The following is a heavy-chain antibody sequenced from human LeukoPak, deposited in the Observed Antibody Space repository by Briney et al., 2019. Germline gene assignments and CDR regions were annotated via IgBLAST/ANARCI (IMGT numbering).Heavy chain of an antibody. D-gene: IGHD2-15*01. CDR1: GFTFSSYS. V-gene: IGHV3-48*02. Sequence: GGPLRLSCAASGFTFSSYSMNWVRQAPGKGLEWVSYISSSSSTIYYADSVKGRFTISRDNAKNSLYLQMNSLRDEDTAVYYCARDPEDIVVVVAATPVWFDPWGQGTLVTVSS. J-gene: IGHJ5*02. CDR3: ARDPEDIVVVVAATPVWFDP. CDR2: ISSSSSTI.